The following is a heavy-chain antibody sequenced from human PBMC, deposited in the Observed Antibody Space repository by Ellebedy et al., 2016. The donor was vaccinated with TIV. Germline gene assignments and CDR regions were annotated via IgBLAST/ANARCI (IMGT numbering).Heavy chain of an antibody. J-gene: IGHJ4*02. D-gene: IGHD3-3*01. CDR1: GGPISSSSYF. V-gene: IGHV4-39*07. CDR2: IYYSGNT. Sequence: MPSETLSLTCSVSGGPISSSSYFWGWIRQPPGKGLEWIGTIYYSGNTFYNPSLSGRGTISVDTSKNQFSLKLTSVTAADTAVYYCARILRGGSNGDYFDYWGQGTQVTASS. CDR3: ARILRGGSNGDYFDY.